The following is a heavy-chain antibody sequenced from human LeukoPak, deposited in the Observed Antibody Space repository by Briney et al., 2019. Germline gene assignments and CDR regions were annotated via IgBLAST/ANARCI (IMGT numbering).Heavy chain of an antibody. D-gene: IGHD3-10*01. CDR2: INHSGST. J-gene: IGHJ4*02. Sequence: PSETLSLTCTVSGGSISSSSYYWSWIRQPPGKGLEWIGEINHSGSTNYNPSLKSRVTISVDTSKNQFSLKLSSVTAVDTAVYYCARGTGGSGSYIYYWGQGTLVTVSS. CDR3: ARGTGGSGSYIYY. CDR1: GGSISSSSYY. V-gene: IGHV4-39*07.